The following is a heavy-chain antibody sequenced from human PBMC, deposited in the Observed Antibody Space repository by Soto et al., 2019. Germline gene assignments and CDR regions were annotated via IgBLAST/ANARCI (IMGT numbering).Heavy chain of an antibody. J-gene: IGHJ5*02. CDR2: IYYSGST. D-gene: IGHD2-15*01. CDR3: AREGGGVVVGP. V-gene: IGHV4-59*01. CDR1: GGSISSYY. Sequence: SETLSLTCTVSGGSISSYYWSWIRQPPGKGLEWIGYIYYSGSTNYNPSLNSRVTISVDTSKNQFSLKLSSVTAADTAVYYCAREGGGVVVGPWGQGTLVTVSS.